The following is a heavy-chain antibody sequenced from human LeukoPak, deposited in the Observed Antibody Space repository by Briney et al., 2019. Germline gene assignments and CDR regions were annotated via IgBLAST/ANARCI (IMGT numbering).Heavy chain of an antibody. CDR2: VIPIFDTV. CDR3: VRDYDTSGPQKNYFDF. D-gene: IGHD3-22*01. Sequence: SVQISCKASGGPFSSHSIRRLRQAPGHALAWIGRVIPIFDTVNYAQNFPGRVTISADKSTSTAYMELSSLRSGDTAVYYCVRDYDTSGPQKNYFDFWGQGTLVTVSS. J-gene: IGHJ4*02. CDR1: GGPFSSHS. V-gene: IGHV1-69*06.